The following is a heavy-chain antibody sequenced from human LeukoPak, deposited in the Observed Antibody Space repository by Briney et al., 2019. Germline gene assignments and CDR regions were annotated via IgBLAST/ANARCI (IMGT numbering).Heavy chain of an antibody. J-gene: IGHJ4*02. CDR3: ARXPSXTSGWYIYFDF. CDR2: ISTYNGDT. V-gene: IGHV1-18*01. D-gene: IGHD6-19*01. Sequence: ASVKVSCKTSGYSFTHYAISWVRQAPGQGLEWMGWISTYNGDTKYAQKLQGRFTMTSDTSTSTAYMELRSLTSDDTAVYYCARXPSXTSGWYIYFDFWGQGTLVTVSS. CDR1: GYSFTHYA.